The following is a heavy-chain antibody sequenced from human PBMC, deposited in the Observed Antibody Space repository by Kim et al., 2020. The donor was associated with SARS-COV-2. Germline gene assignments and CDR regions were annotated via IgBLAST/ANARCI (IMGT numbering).Heavy chain of an antibody. J-gene: IGHJ4*02. CDR1: GFTFSSYA. CDR2: ISDSSGGRT. Sequence: GGSLRLSCAASGFTFSSYAMSWVRQAPGKGLEWVSIISDSSGGRTYYADSVKGRFTISRDNSKNTLYLQMNSLRAEDTAVYYCARGIPPPVIVVLPPARYYFDYWGQGTLVTVSS. V-gene: IGHV3-23*01. CDR3: ARGIPPPVIVVLPPARYYFDY. D-gene: IGHD2-2*01.